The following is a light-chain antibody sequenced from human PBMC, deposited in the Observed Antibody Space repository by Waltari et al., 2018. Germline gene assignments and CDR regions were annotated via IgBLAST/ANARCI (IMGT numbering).Light chain of an antibody. J-gene: IGLJ3*02. CDR1: STNIGAGYD. Sequence: QSVLTQPPSVSGAPGQRVSISCTGSSTNIGAGYDVHWYQQVPGSAPKLLIFNNNNRPAGVPYRFSGSKSGTSASLAITGLQAEDGADYYCQSSDSSLRGSMFGGGTRLTVL. CDR2: NNN. CDR3: QSSDSSLRGSM. V-gene: IGLV1-40*01.